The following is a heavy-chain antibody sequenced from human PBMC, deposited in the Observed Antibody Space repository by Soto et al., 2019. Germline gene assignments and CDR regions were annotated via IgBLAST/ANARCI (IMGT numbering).Heavy chain of an antibody. V-gene: IGHV3-74*03. CDR1: GFNFTAYW. J-gene: IGHJ5*02. Sequence: EMQLVQSGGGLVRPGGSLRLSCEVSGFNFTAYWMHWVREAAGKGLEWVSRIDHDGSSTTFADSVKGRFTISRDNVKNRMYLQMNSLRAEDTAVSHSVRDLNVPYRGPNYGWFPLWGQGFLVTVSS. D-gene: IGHD1-26*01. CDR3: VRDLNVPYRGPNYGWFPL. CDR2: IDHDGSST.